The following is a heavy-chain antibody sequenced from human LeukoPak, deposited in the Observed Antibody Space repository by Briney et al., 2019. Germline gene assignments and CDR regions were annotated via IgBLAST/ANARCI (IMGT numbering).Heavy chain of an antibody. V-gene: IGHV4-61*02. CDR1: GGSISSGSYY. CDR3: ARALGAFDI. CDR2: IYTSGST. J-gene: IGHJ3*02. Sequence: TLSLTCTVSGGSISSGSYYWSWIRQPAGKGLEWIGRIYTSGSTNYNPSLKSRVTISVDTSKNQFSLKLSSVTAADTAVYYCARALGAFDIWGQGTMVTVSS.